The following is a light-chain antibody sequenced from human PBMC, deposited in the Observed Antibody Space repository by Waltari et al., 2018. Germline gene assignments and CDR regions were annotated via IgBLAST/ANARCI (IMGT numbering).Light chain of an antibody. CDR3: QKYNDWPRT. J-gene: IGKJ1*01. CDR1: QSISSN. V-gene: IGKV3-15*01. Sequence: EIVMTQSPATLSVSPGERATLSCRASQSISSNLAWYQQKPGQAHRLLIYGASTRATGIPARFSGSGSGTEFSLTVSRLPSEDFAVYYCQKYNDWPRTFGQGTKVEIK. CDR2: GAS.